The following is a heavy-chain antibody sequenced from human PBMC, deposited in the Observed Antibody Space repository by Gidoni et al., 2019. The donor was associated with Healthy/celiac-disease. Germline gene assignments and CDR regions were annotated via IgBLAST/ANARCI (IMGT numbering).Heavy chain of an antibody. Sequence: QVQLVQSGAEVKKPGSSVTVSCKASGGTFSSYAISWVRQAPGQGLEWMGRIIPILGIANYAQKFQGRVTITADKSTSTAYMELSSLRSEDTAVYYCARERQSDSGSHWGQGTLVTVSS. CDR3: ARERQSDSGSH. CDR1: GGTFSSYA. CDR2: IIPILGIA. V-gene: IGHV1-69*09. D-gene: IGHD1-26*01. J-gene: IGHJ4*02.